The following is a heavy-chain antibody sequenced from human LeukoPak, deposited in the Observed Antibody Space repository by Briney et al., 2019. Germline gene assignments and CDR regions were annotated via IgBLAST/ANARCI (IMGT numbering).Heavy chain of an antibody. J-gene: IGHJ1*01. CDR1: GFTFSDNY. CDR2: TRNKANSYTT. V-gene: IGHV3-72*01. CDR3: TRDFYSQY. D-gene: IGHD2-21*01. Sequence: GGSLRLSCAASGFTFSDNYMDWVRQAPGKGLEWVGRTRNKANSYTTEYAASVKCRFTISRDDSKNSLYLQLNSLRAEDTAVYYCTRDFYSQYWGQGTLVTVSS.